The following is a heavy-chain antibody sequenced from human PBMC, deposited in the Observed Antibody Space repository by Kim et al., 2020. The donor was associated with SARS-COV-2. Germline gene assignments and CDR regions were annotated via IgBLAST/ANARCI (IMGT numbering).Heavy chain of an antibody. CDR1: ALRFEDYA. Sequence: GGSLRLSCVASALRFEDYAMQWVRQVPGKGLEWISLISADGTNTNYADSVKGRFTFSRDNNKNSVSLQMNSLRKEDTAFYYCAKDICSSASCPYYYYYGMDVWGQGTTVIVSS. CDR3: AKDICSSASCPYYYYYGMDV. CDR2: ISADGTNT. D-gene: IGHD2-2*01. J-gene: IGHJ6*02. V-gene: IGHV3-43*02.